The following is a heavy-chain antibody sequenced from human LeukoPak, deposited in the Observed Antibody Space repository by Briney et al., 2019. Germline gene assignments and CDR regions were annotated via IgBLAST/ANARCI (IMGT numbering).Heavy chain of an antibody. D-gene: IGHD2-15*01. V-gene: IGHV3-21*01. Sequence: GGSLGLSCAASGFTFSSFSMNWVRQAPGKGLEWVSSISSRTTYIYYAGSVRGRFTISRDNAKNSLYLQMNSLRAEDTAVYYCARVPSDIVVVEPATPDFWGQGTLVTVSS. J-gene: IGHJ4*02. CDR2: ISSRTTYI. CDR3: ARVPSDIVVVEPATPDF. CDR1: GFTFSSFS.